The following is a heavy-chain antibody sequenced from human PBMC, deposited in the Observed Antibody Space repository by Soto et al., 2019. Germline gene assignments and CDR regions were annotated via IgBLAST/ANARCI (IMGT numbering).Heavy chain of an antibody. CDR3: AVPGRGDFDY. CDR2: VYHSGTT. J-gene: IGHJ4*02. Sequence: SETLSLTCAVSGASIGTNNWWSWVRQPPGKGLEWIGEVYHSGTTNCNPSVKSRVTISIDKSKNQFSLTLTSMTAADTALYYCAVPGRGDFDYWSQGTLVTVSS. V-gene: IGHV4-4*02. D-gene: IGHD5-12*01. CDR1: GASIGTNNW.